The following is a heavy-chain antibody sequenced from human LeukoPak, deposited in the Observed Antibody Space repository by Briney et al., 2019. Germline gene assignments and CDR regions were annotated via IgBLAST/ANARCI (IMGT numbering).Heavy chain of an antibody. CDR1: GGSFSGYY. Sequence: SETLSLTCAVYGGSFSGYYWSWIRQPPGKGLEWIGEINHSGSTNYNPSLKSRVTISVDTSKNQFSLKLSSVTAADTAVYYCASGAEFGGVIVMFDYWGQGTLVTVSS. CDR3: ASGAEFGGVIVMFDY. D-gene: IGHD3-16*02. J-gene: IGHJ4*02. CDR2: INHSGST. V-gene: IGHV4-34*01.